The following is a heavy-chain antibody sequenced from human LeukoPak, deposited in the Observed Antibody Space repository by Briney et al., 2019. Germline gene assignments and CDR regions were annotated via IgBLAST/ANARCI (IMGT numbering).Heavy chain of an antibody. J-gene: IGHJ5*02. Sequence: PSETLSLTCAVYGGSFSGYYWSWIPQPPGKGLEWIGEINHIGSTNYNPSLKSRVTISVDTSKNQFSLKLSSVTAAEASDDNCGRRKRSGCSSTSCLLNWFDPWGQGTLVTVSS. CDR1: GGSFSGYY. V-gene: IGHV4-34*01. D-gene: IGHD2-2*01. CDR3: GRRKRSGCSSTSCLLNWFDP. CDR2: INHIGST.